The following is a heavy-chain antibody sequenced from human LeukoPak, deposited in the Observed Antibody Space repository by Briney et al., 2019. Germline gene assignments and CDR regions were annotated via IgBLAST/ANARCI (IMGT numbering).Heavy chain of an antibody. CDR3: ARGGDEYCSGGSCSDY. V-gene: IGHV1-18*01. D-gene: IGHD2-15*01. J-gene: IGHJ4*02. Sequence: ASVKVSCKASGYTFTSYGISWARQAPGQGLEWMGWISAYNGNTNYAQKLQGRVTMTTGTSTSTAYMELRSLRSDDTAVYYCARGGDEYCSGGSCSDYWGQGTLVTVSS. CDR2: ISAYNGNT. CDR1: GYTFTSYG.